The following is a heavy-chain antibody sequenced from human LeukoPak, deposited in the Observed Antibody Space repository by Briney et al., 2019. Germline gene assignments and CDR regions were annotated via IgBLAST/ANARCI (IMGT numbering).Heavy chain of an antibody. CDR2: IYYSGST. V-gene: IGHV4-59*01. J-gene: IGHJ5*02. CDR3: ARETMVRFDP. CDR1: GGSISSYY. D-gene: IGHD3-10*01. Sequence: PSGTLSLTCAVSGGSISSYYWSWIRQPPGKGLEWIGYIYYSGSTNYNPSLKSRVTISVDTSKNQFSLKLTSVTAADTAVYYCARETMVRFDPWGQGTLVTVSS.